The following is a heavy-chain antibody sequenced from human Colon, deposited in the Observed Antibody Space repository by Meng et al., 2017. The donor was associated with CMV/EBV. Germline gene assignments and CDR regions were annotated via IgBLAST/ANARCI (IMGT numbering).Heavy chain of an antibody. D-gene: IGHD3-3*01. CDR2: INPISGGT. CDR1: GFTFSAYS. CDR3: ARELESGGLDY. V-gene: IGHV1-2*06. Sequence: SCQSSGFTFSAYSVHWVRQAPGQGLEWVGRINPISGGTTYAQKFKGRVTLTRDTSISTDYMEVGRLTSDDTAVYFCARELESGGLDYWGQGTLVTVSS. J-gene: IGHJ4*02.